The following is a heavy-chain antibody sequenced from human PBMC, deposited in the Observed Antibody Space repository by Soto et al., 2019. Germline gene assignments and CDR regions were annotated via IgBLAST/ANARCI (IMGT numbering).Heavy chain of an antibody. Sequence: QEQLVESGGGVVQPGTSLRLSCTASGFSFSTYAMYWVRQAPGKGLEWVAIISYDGSNAQYADSVKGRFTVARDNSKNKLYLEKHSLKGEDKAVYYWARDGGGFGELLLNSYDAFDLWGQGKLVTVSS. CDR1: GFSFSTYA. CDR2: ISYDGSNA. V-gene: IGHV3-30*04. D-gene: IGHD3-10*01. CDR3: ARDGGGFGELLLNSYDAFDL. J-gene: IGHJ3*01.